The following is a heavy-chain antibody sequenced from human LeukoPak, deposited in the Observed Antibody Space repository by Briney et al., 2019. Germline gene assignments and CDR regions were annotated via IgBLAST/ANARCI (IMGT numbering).Heavy chain of an antibody. J-gene: IGHJ6*02. CDR1: GYSFTSYW. CDR2: IYPGDSDT. CDR3: ARWRQPPSLFMDV. V-gene: IGHV5-51*01. D-gene: IGHD3-3*01. Sequence: GESLKISCKGSGYSFTSYWTGWVRQMPGKGLEWMGIIYPGDSDTRYSPSFQGQVTISADKSISTAYLQWSSLKASDTAMYYCARWRQPPSLFMDVWGQGTTVTVSS.